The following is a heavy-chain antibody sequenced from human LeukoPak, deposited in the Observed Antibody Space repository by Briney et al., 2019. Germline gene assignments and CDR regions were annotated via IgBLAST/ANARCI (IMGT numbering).Heavy chain of an antibody. J-gene: IGHJ6*02. CDR2: ISGSGGST. Sequence: GGSLRLSCAASGFTFSSYAMSWVRQAPGEGLEWVSAISGSGGSTYYADSVKGRFTISRDNSKNTLYLQMNSLRAEDTAVYYCAKGGDIPPYYYYGMDVWGQGTTVTVSS. CDR1: GFTFSSYA. D-gene: IGHD2-21*02. CDR3: AKGGDIPPYYYYGMDV. V-gene: IGHV3-23*01.